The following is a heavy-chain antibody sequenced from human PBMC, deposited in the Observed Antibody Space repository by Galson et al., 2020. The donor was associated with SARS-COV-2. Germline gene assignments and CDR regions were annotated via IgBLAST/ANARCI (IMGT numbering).Heavy chain of an antibody. D-gene: IGHD3-3*01. CDR2: IYYSGST. CDR3: AREPDLYDFWSGYLTPNFYYGMDV. Sequence: SETLSLTCTVPGGSISSYYWSWIRQPPGKGLEWIGYIYYSGSTNYNPPPKSRVTISVDTSKNQFSLKLNSVTAADTAVNYCAREPDLYDFWSGYLTPNFYYGMDVWGQGTTVTVSS. CDR1: GGSISSYY. J-gene: IGHJ6*02. V-gene: IGHV4-59*01.